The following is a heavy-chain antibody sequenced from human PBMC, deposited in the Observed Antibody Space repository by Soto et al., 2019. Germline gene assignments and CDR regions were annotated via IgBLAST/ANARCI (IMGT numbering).Heavy chain of an antibody. CDR2: VSLGGGA. D-gene: IGHD4-4*01. V-gene: IGHV4-4*02. CDR3: AGSTADTTLKASSF. J-gene: IGHJ4*02. Sequence: QVQLQESGPGLVKPSETLSLSCAVSGVSITSTDWGSGVRQPPGKGLQWIGEVSLGGGANYNPSLKSRVTISVDNSKNQFSLTLNSVTAADTAVYFCAGSTADTTLKASSFWGQGTLVTVSS. CDR1: GVSITSTDW.